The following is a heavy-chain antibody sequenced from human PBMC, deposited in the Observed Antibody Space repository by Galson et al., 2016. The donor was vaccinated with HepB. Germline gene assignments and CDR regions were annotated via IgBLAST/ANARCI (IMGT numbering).Heavy chain of an antibody. CDR2: ISNSGDRT. J-gene: IGHJ4*02. CDR3: AKDRSGTVGATLCDY. D-gene: IGHD1-26*01. CDR1: GFTFSRHA. V-gene: IGHV3-23*01. Sequence: SLRLSCAAAGFTFSRHAMSWVRQAPGKGLEWVSAISNSGDRTYYADSVKGRFTISRDNSKNTLYLQMNSLRAEDTAVYYCAKDRSGTVGATLCDYWGQGTLGTVSS.